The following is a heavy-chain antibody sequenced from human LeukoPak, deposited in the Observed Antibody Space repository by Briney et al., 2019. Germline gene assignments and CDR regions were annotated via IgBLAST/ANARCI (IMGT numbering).Heavy chain of an antibody. Sequence: SETLSLTCTVSGGSISSSSYYWGWIRQPPGKGLEWIGSIYYSGSTYYNPSLKSRVTISVDTSKNQFSLKLSSVTAADTAVYYCARGRAYGRVLDYWGQGTLVTVSS. CDR1: GGSISSSSYY. D-gene: IGHD2-21*01. J-gene: IGHJ4*02. V-gene: IGHV4-39*07. CDR2: IYYSGST. CDR3: ARGRAYGRVLDY.